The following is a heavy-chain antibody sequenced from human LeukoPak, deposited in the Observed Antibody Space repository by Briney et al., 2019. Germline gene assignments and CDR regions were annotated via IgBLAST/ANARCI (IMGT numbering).Heavy chain of an antibody. CDR2: ISSSSSTI. CDR1: EFSFSSYA. D-gene: IGHD2-15*01. J-gene: IGHJ6*03. Sequence: GGSLRLSCEATEFSFSSYAMSWVRQAPGRGLEWVSYISSSSSTIYYADSVKGRFTISRDNAKNSLYLQMNSLRAEDTAVYYCARVGCSGGSCYYDYYYYMDVWGKGTTVTVSS. CDR3: ARVGCSGGSCYYDYYYYMDV. V-gene: IGHV3-48*01.